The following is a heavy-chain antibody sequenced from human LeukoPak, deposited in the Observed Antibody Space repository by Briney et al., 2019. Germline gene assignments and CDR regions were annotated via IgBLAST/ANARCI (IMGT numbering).Heavy chain of an antibody. CDR1: GFTFSTHW. CDR3: AKGSIAAAGPFDY. Sequence: GGSLRLSCAASGFTFSTHWMSWVRQAPGKGLEWVSAISGSGGSTYYADSVKGRFTISRDNSKNTLYLQMNSLRAEDTAVYYCAKGSIAAAGPFDYWGQGTLVTVSS. CDR2: ISGSGGST. V-gene: IGHV3-23*01. D-gene: IGHD6-13*01. J-gene: IGHJ4*02.